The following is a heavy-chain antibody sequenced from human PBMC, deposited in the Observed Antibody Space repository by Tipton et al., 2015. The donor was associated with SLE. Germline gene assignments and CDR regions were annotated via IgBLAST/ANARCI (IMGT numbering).Heavy chain of an antibody. D-gene: IGHD2-21*01. V-gene: IGHV4-34*01. J-gene: IGHJ5*02. CDR3: AREASYCGGDCYPSWFDP. CDR1: TGSFSGYY. CDR2: INHSGST. Sequence: TLSLTCTVYTGSFSGYYWSWIRQPPGKGLEWTGEINHSGSTNYNPSLKSRVTISVDTSKNKFSLKLSSVTAADTAVYYCAREASYCGGDCYPSWFDPWGQGTLVTVSS.